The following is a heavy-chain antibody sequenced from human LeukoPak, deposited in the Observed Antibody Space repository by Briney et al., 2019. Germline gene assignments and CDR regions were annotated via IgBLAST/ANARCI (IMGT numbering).Heavy chain of an antibody. D-gene: IGHD2-15*01. CDR2: INHSGST. Sequence: SETLSLTCAVYGGSFSGYYWSWIRQPPGKGLEWIGEINHSGSTNYNPSLKSRVTISVDTSKNQFSLKLSSVTAADTAVYHCARGRYCSGGSCPYYYGMDVWGQGTTVTVSS. J-gene: IGHJ6*02. V-gene: IGHV4-34*01. CDR3: ARGRYCSGGSCPYYYGMDV. CDR1: GGSFSGYY.